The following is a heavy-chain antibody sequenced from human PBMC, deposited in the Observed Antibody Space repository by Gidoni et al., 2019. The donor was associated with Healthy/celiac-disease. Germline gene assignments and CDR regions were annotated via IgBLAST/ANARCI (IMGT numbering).Heavy chain of an antibody. V-gene: IGHV3-33*01. CDR2: IWYDGSNK. CDR3: ARNGDTAIFTYYYYYGMDV. D-gene: IGHD5-18*01. Sequence: QVQLVESGGGVVQPGRSLRLSCAASGFTFSSYGMHWVRQAPGKGLEWVAVIWYDGSNKYYADSVKGRFTISRDNSKNTLYLQMNSLRAEDTAVYYCARNGDTAIFTYYYYYGMDVWGQGTTVTVSS. CDR1: GFTFSSYG. J-gene: IGHJ6*02.